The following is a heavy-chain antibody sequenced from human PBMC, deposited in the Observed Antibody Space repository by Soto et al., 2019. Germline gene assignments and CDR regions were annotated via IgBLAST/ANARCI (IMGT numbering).Heavy chain of an antibody. D-gene: IGHD6-6*01. CDR3: AAYSGSSGRHYDY. V-gene: IGHV5-10-1*01. CDR2: IDLTDSYT. Sequence: PRESLNISCNGSGYIFTSYSIGSVRQMPGKGLEWMWRIDLTDSYTSYSPSLQGHVSFSADTSINTTYLQLSSLRASETAMYYCAAYSGSSGRHYDYWAQGTLVTVSS. J-gene: IGHJ4*02. CDR1: GYIFTSYS.